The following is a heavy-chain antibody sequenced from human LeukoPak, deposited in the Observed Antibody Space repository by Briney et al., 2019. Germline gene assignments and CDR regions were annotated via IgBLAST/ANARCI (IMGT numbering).Heavy chain of an antibody. J-gene: IGHJ4*02. D-gene: IGHD3-10*01. CDR3: AIVGAYGSGSYLSWLDY. V-gene: IGHV4-59*02. Sequence: PSETLSLTCTVSSGSVSSYFWSWIRQPPGKGLEWIGYVYYSGSTNYNPSLKSRVTISVDTSKNQFSLKLSSVTAADTAVYYCAIVGAYGSGSYLSWLDYWGQGTLVTVSS. CDR1: SGSVSSYF. CDR2: VYYSGST.